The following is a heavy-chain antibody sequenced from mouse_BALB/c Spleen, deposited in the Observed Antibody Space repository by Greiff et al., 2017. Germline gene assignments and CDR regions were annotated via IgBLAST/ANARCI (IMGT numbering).Heavy chain of an antibody. Sequence: EVQLQQSGAELVKPGASVKLSCTASGFNIKDTYMHWVKQRPEQGLEWIGRIDPANGNTKYDPKFQGKATITADTSSNTAYLQLSSLTSEDTAVYYCARRIYYRYDDAMDYWGQGTSVTVSS. CDR2: IDPANGNT. V-gene: IGHV14-3*02. CDR1: GFNIKDTY. CDR3: ARRIYYRYDDAMDY. D-gene: IGHD2-14*01. J-gene: IGHJ4*01.